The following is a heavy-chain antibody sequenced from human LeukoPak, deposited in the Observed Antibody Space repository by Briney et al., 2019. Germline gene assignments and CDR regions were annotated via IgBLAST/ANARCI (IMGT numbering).Heavy chain of an antibody. V-gene: IGHV1-2*02. J-gene: IGHJ4*02. D-gene: IGHD6-19*01. Sequence: WASVKVSCKASGYTFSDYYMHWVRQAPGQGLEWMGWINPNSGGTNYAQKFQGRVTMTRDTSITTAYMELRSLRSDDTALYYCARDLGGWAYFDNWGQGTLVTVSS. CDR3: ARDLGGWAYFDN. CDR1: GYTFSDYY. CDR2: INPNSGGT.